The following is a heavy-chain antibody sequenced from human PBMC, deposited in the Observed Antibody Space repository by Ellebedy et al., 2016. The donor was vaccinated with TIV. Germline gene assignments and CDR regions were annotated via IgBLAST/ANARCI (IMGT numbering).Heavy chain of an antibody. V-gene: IGHV1-18*01. CDR2: TTAHNGKT. Sequence: ASVKVSXXASGYTFSNDGISWVRQAPGQGLEWMGWTTAHNGKTYYSQKFRGRVAMTTDTSTSTVYMELRSLRSDDTAVYFCARWSSNNYYAMDVWGQGTTVTVSS. J-gene: IGHJ6*02. CDR1: GYTFSNDG. D-gene: IGHD2-2*01. CDR3: ARWSSNNYYAMDV.